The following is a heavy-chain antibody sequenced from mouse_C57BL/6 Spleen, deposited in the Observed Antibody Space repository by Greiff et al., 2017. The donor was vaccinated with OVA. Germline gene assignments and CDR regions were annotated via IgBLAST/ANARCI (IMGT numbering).Heavy chain of an antibody. CDR2: INPYNGGT. CDR1: GYTFTDYY. V-gene: IGHV1-19*01. CDR3: ARFGGYLSYWYFDV. J-gene: IGHJ1*03. Sequence: EVQLQQSGPVLVKPGASVKMSCKASGYTFTDYYMNWVKQSHGKSLEWIGVINPYNGGTSYNQKFKGKATLTVDKSSSTAYMELNSLTSEDSAVYYCARFGGYLSYWYFDVWGTGTTVTVSS. D-gene: IGHD1-1*02.